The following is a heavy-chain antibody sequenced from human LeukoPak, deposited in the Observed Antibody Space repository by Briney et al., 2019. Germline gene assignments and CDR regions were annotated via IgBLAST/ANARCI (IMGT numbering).Heavy chain of an antibody. D-gene: IGHD1-26*01. J-gene: IGHJ4*02. Sequence: GGSLRLSCVASGFTLRHYGMHWVRQAPGKGLEWMAFISHDGSNTYSLDSVRGRFTISRDNSKNTLYLQMYSLRAEDTAVYYCAKDSLRELRGSYFDYWGQGTLVTVSS. CDR1: GFTLRHYG. CDR3: AKDSLRELRGSYFDY. V-gene: IGHV3-30*18. CDR2: ISHDGSNT.